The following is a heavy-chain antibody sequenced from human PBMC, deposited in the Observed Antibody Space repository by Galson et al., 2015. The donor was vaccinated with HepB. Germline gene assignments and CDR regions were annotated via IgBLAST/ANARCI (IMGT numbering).Heavy chain of an antibody. Sequence: SLRLSCPASVFNFRTYGMSWVRQAPGKGLQWVSTINDSGGNTHYADSVKGRFTISRDNSKNTLYLHMNSLRAEDTAVYYCAKDAGGTDSGPFEYWGQGTLVTVSS. CDR1: VFNFRTYG. D-gene: IGHD1-26*01. V-gene: IGHV3-23*01. J-gene: IGHJ4*02. CDR3: AKDAGGTDSGPFEY. CDR2: INDSGGNT.